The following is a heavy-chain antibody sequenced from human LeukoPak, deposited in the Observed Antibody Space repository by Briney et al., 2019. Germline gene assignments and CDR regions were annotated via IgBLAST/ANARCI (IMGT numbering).Heavy chain of an antibody. V-gene: IGHV3-21*01. CDR3: ARDKGIVYAFDI. Sequence: GGSLRLSCAASGFTFSSYSMNWVRQAPGKGLEWVSSISSSSSYIYYADSVKGRSTISRDNAKNSLYLQMNSLRAEDTAVYYCARDKGIVYAFDIWGQGTMVTVSS. CDR1: GFTFSSYS. J-gene: IGHJ3*02. CDR2: ISSSSSYI. D-gene: IGHD1-26*01.